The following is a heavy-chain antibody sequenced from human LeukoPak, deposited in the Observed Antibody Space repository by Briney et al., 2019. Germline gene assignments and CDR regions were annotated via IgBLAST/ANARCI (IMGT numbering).Heavy chain of an antibody. D-gene: IGHD2-2*01. CDR2: IYYSGST. Sequence: SETLCLTCTVSSGSISSGGYYWSWIRQHPEKGLEWIGYIYYSGSTYYNPSLKSRVTISVDTSKNQFSLKLSSVTAADTAVYYCARDSRGFDPWGQGTLVTVSS. CDR1: SGSISSGGYY. CDR3: ARDSRGFDP. V-gene: IGHV4-31*03. J-gene: IGHJ5*02.